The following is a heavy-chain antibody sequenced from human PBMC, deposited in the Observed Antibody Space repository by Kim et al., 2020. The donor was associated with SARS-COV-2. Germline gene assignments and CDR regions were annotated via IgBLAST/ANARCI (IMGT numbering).Heavy chain of an antibody. CDR1: GFTFGSYA. V-gene: IGHV3-21*04. Sequence: GGSLRLSCAGAGFTFGSYAINWVRQAPGKGLEWVSSIHKNSGNIQYADSVKGRFTISRDNAKNSLYLQMSSLRVEDTAVYYCARGGGGDKRGGMDVWGQGTTVTVSS. CDR3: ARGGGGDKRGGMDV. D-gene: IGHD2-21*01. CDR2: IHKNSGNI. J-gene: IGHJ6*02.